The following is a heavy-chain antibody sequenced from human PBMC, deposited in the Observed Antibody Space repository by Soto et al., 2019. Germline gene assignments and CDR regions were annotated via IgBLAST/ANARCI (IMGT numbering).Heavy chain of an antibody. D-gene: IGHD3-10*01. J-gene: IGHJ5*02. CDR1: GGSISSGDYY. V-gene: IGHV4-31*03. CDR3: ARGPHSMVRGVLQLDP. Sequence: ASETLSLTCTVSGGSISSGDYYWIWIRHLPGKGLEWIGYIYYSGRTFYNPSLKSRLTMSVDTSDNQFSLKLSSVTAADTAVYYCARGPHSMVRGVLQLDPWGQGTLVTVSS. CDR2: IYYSGRT.